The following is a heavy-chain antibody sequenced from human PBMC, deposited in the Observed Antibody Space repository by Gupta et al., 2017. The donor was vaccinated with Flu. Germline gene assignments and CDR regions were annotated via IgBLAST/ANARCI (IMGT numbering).Heavy chain of an antibody. J-gene: IGHJ6*02. CDR1: GFTVSSNY. V-gene: IGHV3-53*02. CDR2: IYGGGST. Sequence: EAQLVATGGGLIQPGGSLRLSCAASGFTVSSNYMSWVRQAPGKGLEWVSVIYGGGSTYYADSVKGRFTISRDNSKNTLYLQMNSLRAEDTAVYYCARDFYSRYSSSVYYYYGMDVWGQGTTVTVSS. CDR3: ARDFYSRYSSSVYYYYGMDV. D-gene: IGHD6-6*01.